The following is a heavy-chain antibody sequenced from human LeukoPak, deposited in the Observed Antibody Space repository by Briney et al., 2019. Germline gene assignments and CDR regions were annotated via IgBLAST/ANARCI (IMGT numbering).Heavy chain of an antibody. CDR1: GDSISTTNYY. D-gene: IGHD3-3*01. J-gene: IGHJ5*01. V-gene: IGHV4-39*01. CDR2: IYYSGIA. Sequence: SETLSLTCAVSGDSISTTNYYWGWIRQPPGKGLEWIGIIYYSGIAHYNPSLKSRVTILVDTSKNQFSLKLSSVTDADTAVYYCARVRRSLNWFDSWGQGTLVTVSS. CDR3: ARVRRSLNWFDS.